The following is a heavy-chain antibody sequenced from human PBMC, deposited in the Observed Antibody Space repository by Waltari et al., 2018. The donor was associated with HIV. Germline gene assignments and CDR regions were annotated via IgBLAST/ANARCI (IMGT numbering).Heavy chain of an antibody. J-gene: IGHJ4*02. Sequence: EVQLVESGGGLVQPGGSLRLSCAASGFTFSRYWTSWVRQAPGKGLEWVANIKKNGSEKYYVDSVKGRFTISRDNAKNSLYLQMNSLRAEDTAVYYCARFNYVWGSYRPNRFDYWGQGTLVTVSS. CDR1: GFTFSRYW. D-gene: IGHD3-16*02. CDR2: IKKNGSEK. V-gene: IGHV3-7*01. CDR3: ARFNYVWGSYRPNRFDY.